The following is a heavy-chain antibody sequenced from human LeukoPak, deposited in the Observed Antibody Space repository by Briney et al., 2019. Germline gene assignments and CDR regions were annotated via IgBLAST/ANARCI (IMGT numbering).Heavy chain of an antibody. V-gene: IGHV4-34*01. J-gene: IGHJ4*02. CDR2: INHSGST. CDR3: ARGTLDY. Sequence: SETLSLTCAVYGGSFSGYYWSWIRQPPGKGLEWIGEINHSGSTNYNPSLKSRVTISVDTSKNQFSLKLSSVTTADTAVYYCARGTLDYWGQGTLVTVSS. CDR1: GGSFSGYY.